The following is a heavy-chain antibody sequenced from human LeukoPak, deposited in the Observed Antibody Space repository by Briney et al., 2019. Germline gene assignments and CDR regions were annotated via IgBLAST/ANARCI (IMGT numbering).Heavy chain of an antibody. Sequence: GGSLRLSCAASGFTFSTYGMHWVRQAPGKGLEWVTFIWYDGSNKYYADSVKGLFTISRDNSKNTLYLQMNSLRAEDTAMYYCARKSTSFGLFDYWGRGTVVIVSS. J-gene: IGHJ4*02. D-gene: IGHD2-2*01. V-gene: IGHV3-30*02. CDR3: ARKSTSFGLFDY. CDR2: IWYDGSNK. CDR1: GFTFSTYG.